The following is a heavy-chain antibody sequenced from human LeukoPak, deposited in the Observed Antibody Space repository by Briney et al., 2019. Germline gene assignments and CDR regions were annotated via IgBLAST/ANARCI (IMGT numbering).Heavy chain of an antibody. CDR1: GYTFTSYY. Sequence: GASVKVSCKASGYTFTSYYMHWVRQAPGQGLEWMGWISAYNGNTNYAQKLQGRVTMTTDTSTSTAYMELRSLRSDDTAVYYCARDGVDTSNWFDPWGQGTLVTVSS. V-gene: IGHV1-18*04. CDR3: ARDGVDTSNWFDP. CDR2: ISAYNGNT. J-gene: IGHJ5*02. D-gene: IGHD5-18*01.